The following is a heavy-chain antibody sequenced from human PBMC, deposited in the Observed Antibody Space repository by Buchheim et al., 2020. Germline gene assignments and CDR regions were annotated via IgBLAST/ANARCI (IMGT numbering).Heavy chain of an antibody. V-gene: IGHV3-7*01. D-gene: IGHD3-16*01. CDR3: ATGGIYTPLDV. CDR2: IKEAGSER. CDR1: GFTFRNYW. Sequence: EVQLVESGGGLVQPGGSLRLSCAASGFTFRNYWMTWVRQAPGKGLEWVADIKEAGSERFYVDSVKGRFTISRDNTKNSLYLQMNSLRAEDTAVYYCATGGIYTPLDVWGQGT. J-gene: IGHJ3*01.